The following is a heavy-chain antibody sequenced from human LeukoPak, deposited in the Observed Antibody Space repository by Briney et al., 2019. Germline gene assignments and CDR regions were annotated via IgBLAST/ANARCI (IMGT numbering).Heavy chain of an antibody. J-gene: IGHJ4*02. CDR2: IRYDGSNK. V-gene: IGHV3-30*02. Sequence: GGSLRLSCAASGFTVNRNYMIWVRQAPGKGLEWVAFIRYDGSNKYYADSVKGRFTISRDNSKNTLYLQMNSLRAEDTAVYYCASLHDYGDYWGQGTLVTVSS. CDR3: ASLHDYGDY. CDR1: GFTVNRNY.